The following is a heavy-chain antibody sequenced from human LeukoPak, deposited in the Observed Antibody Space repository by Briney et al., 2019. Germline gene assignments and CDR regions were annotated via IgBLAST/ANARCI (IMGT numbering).Heavy chain of an antibody. J-gene: IGHJ4*02. V-gene: IGHV4-34*01. Sequence: PSETLSLTCAVYGGSFSGYYWSWIRQPPGKGLEWIGEINHSGSTNYNPSLKSRVTISVDTSKNQFSLKLSSVTAADTAVYYCASWQYYYDSSGYLQPFDYWGQGTLVTVSS. CDR3: ASWQYYYDSSGYLQPFDY. D-gene: IGHD3-22*01. CDR2: INHSGST. CDR1: GGSFSGYY.